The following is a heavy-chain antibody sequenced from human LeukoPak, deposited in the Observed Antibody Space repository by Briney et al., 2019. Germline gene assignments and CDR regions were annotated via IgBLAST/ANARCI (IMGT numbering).Heavy chain of an antibody. V-gene: IGHV4-34*01. J-gene: IGHJ4*02. CDR2: INHSGST. CDR3: AREYSGYDFFFLGFDS. Sequence: PGGSLRLSCAASGFTFSSYEMNWVRQPPGKGLEWIGEINHSGSTNYNPSLKSRVTISVDTSKNQFSLKLSSVTAADTAVYYCAREYSGYDFFFLGFDSWGQGTLVTVSS. CDR1: GFTFSSYE. D-gene: IGHD5-12*01.